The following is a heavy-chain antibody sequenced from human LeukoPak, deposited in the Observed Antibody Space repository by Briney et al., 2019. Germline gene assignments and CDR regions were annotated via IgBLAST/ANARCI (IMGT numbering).Heavy chain of an antibody. J-gene: IGHJ4*02. CDR2: ISADGTNT. Sequence: PGGSLRLSCVASGVTFSNSWMHWVRQAPGKGLLWVSRISADGTNTKYADSVKGRFTISRDNAKNTLYLQMNTLRAEDTAVYYCARDQTQAGPTTVDYWGQGTLVTVSS. D-gene: IGHD1-14*01. CDR3: ARDQTQAGPTTVDY. CDR1: GVTFSNSW. V-gene: IGHV3-74*03.